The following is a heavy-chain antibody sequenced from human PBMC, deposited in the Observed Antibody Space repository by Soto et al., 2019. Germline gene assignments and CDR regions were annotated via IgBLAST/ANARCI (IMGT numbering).Heavy chain of an antibody. J-gene: IGHJ6*02. CDR2: IYHSGST. Sequence: QVQLQESGPGLVKPSGTLSLTCGVSGGSISSSNWWSWVRQPPGKGLEWIGEIYHSGSTNYNPSLKSRVTISVDKSKNQFSLKLSSVTAADTAVYYCARSPDSSGYYPRWYYYGMDVWGQGTTVTVSS. V-gene: IGHV4-4*02. D-gene: IGHD3-22*01. CDR3: ARSPDSSGYYPRWYYYGMDV. CDR1: GGSISSSNW.